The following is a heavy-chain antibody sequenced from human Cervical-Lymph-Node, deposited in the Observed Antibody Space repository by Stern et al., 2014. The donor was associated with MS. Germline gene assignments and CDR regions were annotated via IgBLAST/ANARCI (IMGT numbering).Heavy chain of an antibody. CDR1: GGSISSSSYY. CDR2: IYYSGST. CDR3: ARHPPYSSSPNWFDP. J-gene: IGHJ5*02. D-gene: IGHD6-6*01. Sequence: QVQLQESGPGLVKPSETLSLTCTVSGGSISSSSYYWGWIRQPPGNGLEWIGSIYYSGSTYYNTSHKSRVTISVYSSNDQFSLQLSSVTAADTAVYYCARHPPYSSSPNWFDPWGQGTLVTVSS. V-gene: IGHV4-39*01.